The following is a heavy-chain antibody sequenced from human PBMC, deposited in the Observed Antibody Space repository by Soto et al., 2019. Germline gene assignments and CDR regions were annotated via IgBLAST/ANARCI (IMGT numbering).Heavy chain of an antibody. D-gene: IGHD2-15*01. CDR3: APHVSCSGGSCQYDAFAI. CDR1: GFTVSSHA. CDR2: VTAAGGT. Sequence: EVQVLESGGGLVQPGGSLRLSCEGSGFTVSSHAMTWIRQAPGKGPEWVSTVTAAGGTYYADSVKGRFAMSRDTSENTLYVQMNSLGAEDTAAYYCAPHVSCSGGSCQYDAFAIRGQGTMVTVSS. V-gene: IGHV3-23*01. J-gene: IGHJ3*02.